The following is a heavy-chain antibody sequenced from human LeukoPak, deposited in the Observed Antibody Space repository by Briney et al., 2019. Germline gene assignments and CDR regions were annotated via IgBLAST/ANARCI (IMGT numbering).Heavy chain of an antibody. CDR1: GYTFTGYY. D-gene: IGHD3-10*01. Sequence: GASVKVSCKASGYTFTGYYMHWVRQAPGQGLEWMGWINPNSGGTNYAQKFQGRVTMTRDTSISTAYMELSRLRSDDTAVYYCAREGEFGYSGSYYYWGQGTLVTVSS. V-gene: IGHV1-2*02. CDR2: INPNSGGT. CDR3: AREGEFGYSGSYYY. J-gene: IGHJ4*02.